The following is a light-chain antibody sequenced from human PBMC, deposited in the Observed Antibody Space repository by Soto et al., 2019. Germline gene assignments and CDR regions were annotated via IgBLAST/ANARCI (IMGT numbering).Light chain of an antibody. CDR1: SSNIVAGYD. CDR3: QSYDSSLSRRV. J-gene: IGLJ2*01. V-gene: IGLV1-40*01. Sequence: QSVLTQPPSVSGAPGQRVTISCTGSSSNIVAGYDVHWYQQLPGTAPKLLIYGNSNRPSGVPDRFSGSKSGTSASLAITGLQAEDEADYYCQSYDSSLSRRVFGGGTKVTVL. CDR2: GNS.